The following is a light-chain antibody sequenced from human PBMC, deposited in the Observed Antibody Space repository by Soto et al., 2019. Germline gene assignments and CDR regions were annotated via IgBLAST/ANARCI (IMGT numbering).Light chain of an antibody. J-gene: IGLJ3*02. CDR2: EVS. CDR3: SSYAGSNIWV. V-gene: IGLV2-8*01. CDR1: SSDVGGYNY. Sequence: QSVLTQPPSASGSPGQSVTISCTGTSSDVGGYNYVSWYQQYPGKAPKLMIYEVSKRPSGVPDRFSGSTSGKTASLTVSGLHPEDEADYYCSSYAGSNIWVFGGGTKLTVL.